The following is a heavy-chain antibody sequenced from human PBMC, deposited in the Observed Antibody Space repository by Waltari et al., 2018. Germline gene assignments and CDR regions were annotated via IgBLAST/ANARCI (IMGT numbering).Heavy chain of an antibody. Sequence: QVQLLQSGAEVKKPGSSVKVSCKASGYTFTGYDMNWVRQAPGQGLEWMGWINPNSGGTNYAQKFQGRVTMTRDTSISTAYMELSRLRSDDTAVYYCARVDSSGYYYWGQGTLVTVSS. J-gene: IGHJ4*02. V-gene: IGHV1-2*02. CDR2: INPNSGGT. CDR3: ARVDSSGYYY. D-gene: IGHD3-22*01. CDR1: GYTFTGYD.